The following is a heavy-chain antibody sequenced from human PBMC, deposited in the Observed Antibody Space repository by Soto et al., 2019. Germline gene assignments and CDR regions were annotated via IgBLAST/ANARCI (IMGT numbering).Heavy chain of an antibody. CDR2: ISYDGSNK. CDR3: AREGDVDTAMDP. J-gene: IGHJ5*02. Sequence: QVQLVESGGGVVQPGRSLRLSCAASGFTFSSYGMHWVRQAPGKGLEWVAVISYDGSNKYYADSVKGRFTISRDNSKNTLYLHMNSLRAEDTAVYYCAREGDVDTAMDPWGQGTLVTVSS. CDR1: GFTFSSYG. D-gene: IGHD5-18*01. V-gene: IGHV3-30*03.